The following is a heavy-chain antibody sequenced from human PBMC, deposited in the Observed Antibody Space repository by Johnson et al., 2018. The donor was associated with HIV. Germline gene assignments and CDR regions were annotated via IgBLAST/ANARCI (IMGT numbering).Heavy chain of an antibody. CDR3: AKGFRANDALDI. CDR2: ISIGGSTI. J-gene: IGHJ3*02. Sequence: QVQLVESGGALVHPGGSLRLSCGASGFIFSDYYMSWIRQAPGKGLEWVSHISIGGSTIYYADSVKGRFTISRDNSKNTLYLQMNSLRAEDTAEYYCAKGFRANDALDIWGQGTMVTVAS. CDR1: GFIFSDYY. V-gene: IGHV3-11*04. D-gene: IGHD3-3*01.